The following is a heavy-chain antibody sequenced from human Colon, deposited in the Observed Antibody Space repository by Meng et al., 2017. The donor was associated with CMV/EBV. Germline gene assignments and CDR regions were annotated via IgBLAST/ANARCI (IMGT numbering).Heavy chain of an antibody. CDR2: IYSGGTEP. CDR1: GFSFSTYA. Sequence: GESLKISCAASGFSFSTYAMSWVRQAPGKGLEWVSIIYSGGTEPHYSDSVRGRFTLSRDNGKSTLSLQMNNLRAEDTAVYYCAKGDGRPHYYFDYWGQGTLVTVSS. CDR3: AKGDGRPHYYFDY. J-gene: IGHJ4*02. V-gene: IGHV3-23*03.